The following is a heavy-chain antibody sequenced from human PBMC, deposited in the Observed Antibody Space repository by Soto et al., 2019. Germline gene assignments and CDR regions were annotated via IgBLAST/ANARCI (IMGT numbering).Heavy chain of an antibody. CDR1: GFTFRSFT. CDR2: ISSNSAYI. J-gene: IGHJ4*02. V-gene: IGHV3-21*04. D-gene: IGHD3-10*01. Sequence: GGSLRLSCAASGFTFRSFTMNWVRQAPGKGLEWVSTISSNSAYIYYRDSVRGRFTISRDDSRNLVYLQMSRLRLDDTAVYFCAKEGRLASPAGDYFDSWGPGTLVTAPQ. CDR3: AKEGRLASPAGDYFDS.